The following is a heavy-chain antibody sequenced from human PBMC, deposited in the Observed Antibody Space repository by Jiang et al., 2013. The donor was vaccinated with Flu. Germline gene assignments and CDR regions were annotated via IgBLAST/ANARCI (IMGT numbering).Heavy chain of an antibody. J-gene: IGHJ4*02. V-gene: IGHV3-30*18. D-gene: IGHD2-2*01. CDR3: AKDRSVFCSTSHCYTRFIDY. Sequence: QLLESGGGVVQPGRSLRLSCAASGFTFSSYGMHWVRQAPGKGLEWVAVISYDGSNKYYADSVKGRFTISRDNSKNTLYLQMNSLRAEDTAVYYCAKDRSVFCSTSHCYTRFIDYWGQGTLVTVSS. CDR1: GFTFSSYG. CDR2: ISYDGSNK.